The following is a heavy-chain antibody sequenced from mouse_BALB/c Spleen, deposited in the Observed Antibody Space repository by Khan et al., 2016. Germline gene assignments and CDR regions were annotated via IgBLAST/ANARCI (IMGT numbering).Heavy chain of an antibody. Sequence: QVQLKQSAAELARPGASVKMSCKASGFTFTNYTIHWIKQRPGQGLEWVGFISTTSGYTEYNPKFKDKTTLTSDNSSTTSYMQLSSLKSEDSAVYYCARDYTYDPCFPYWGQGTLVSVSA. CDR2: ISTTSGYT. CDR1: GFTFTNYT. V-gene: IGHV1-4*02. CDR3: ARDYTYDPCFPY. J-gene: IGHJ3*01. D-gene: IGHD2-14*01.